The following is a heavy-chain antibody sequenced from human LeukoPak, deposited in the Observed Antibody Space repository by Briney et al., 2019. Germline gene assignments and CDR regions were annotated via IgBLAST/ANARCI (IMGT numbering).Heavy chain of an antibody. Sequence: PSETPSLTCAVYGGSFSGYYWSWIRQPPGKGLEWIGEINHSGSTNYNPSLKSRVTISVDTSKNQFSLKLSSVTAADTAVYYCASSSGSSGSRALDYWGQGTLVTVSS. CDR2: INHSGST. V-gene: IGHV4-34*01. CDR3: ASSSGSSGSRALDY. J-gene: IGHJ4*02. D-gene: IGHD6-19*01. CDR1: GGSFSGYY.